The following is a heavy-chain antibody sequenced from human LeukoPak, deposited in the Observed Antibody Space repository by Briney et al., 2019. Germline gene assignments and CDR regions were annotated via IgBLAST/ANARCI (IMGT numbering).Heavy chain of an antibody. CDR3: ARDPITMIVIGAFDI. CDR1: GGTFSSYA. D-gene: IGHD3-22*01. V-gene: IGHV1-69*13. CDR2: IIPIFGTA. J-gene: IGHJ3*02. Sequence: SVKVSCKASGGTFSSYAISWVRQAPGQGLEWMGGIIPIFGTANYAQKFQGRVTITADESTSTAYMELSSLRSEDTAVYYCARDPITMIVIGAFDIWGQGTMVTVSS.